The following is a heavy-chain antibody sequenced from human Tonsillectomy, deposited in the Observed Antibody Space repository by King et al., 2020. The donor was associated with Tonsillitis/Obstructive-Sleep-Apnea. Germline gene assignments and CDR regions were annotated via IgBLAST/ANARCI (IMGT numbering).Heavy chain of an antibody. CDR3: ARHRYSYGYGGDYYYYYMDV. D-gene: IGHD5-18*01. Sequence: QLQESGPGLVKPSETLSLTCTVSGGSISSSSYYWGWIRQPPGKGLEWIGSIYYSGSTYYNPSLKSRVTISVDTSKNQFSLKLSSVTAADTAVYYCARHRYSYGYGGDYYYYYMDVWGKGTTVTVSS. CDR2: IYYSGST. V-gene: IGHV4-39*01. J-gene: IGHJ6*03. CDR1: GGSISSSSYY.